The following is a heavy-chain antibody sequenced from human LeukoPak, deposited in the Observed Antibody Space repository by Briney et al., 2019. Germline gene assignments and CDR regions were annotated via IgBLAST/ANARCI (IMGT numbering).Heavy chain of an antibody. Sequence: GASVKVSCTASGGTFSSYAISWVRQAPGQGLEWMGGIIPIFGTANYAQKFQGRVTITADESTSTAYMELSSLRSEDTAVYYCARGPLMVYDNWFDPWGQGTLVTVSS. CDR3: ARGPLMVYDNWFDP. CDR1: GGTFSSYA. V-gene: IGHV1-69*13. CDR2: IIPIFGTA. J-gene: IGHJ5*02. D-gene: IGHD2-8*01.